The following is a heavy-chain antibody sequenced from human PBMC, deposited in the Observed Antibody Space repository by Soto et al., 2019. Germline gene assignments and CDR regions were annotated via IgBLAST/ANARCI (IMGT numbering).Heavy chain of an antibody. J-gene: IGHJ6*02. D-gene: IGHD3-3*01. CDR3: ARRDFWSGLDV. CDR1: GGSFSGYY. Sequence: QVQLQQWGAGLLKPSETLSLTCAVYGGSFSGYYWSWIRQPPGKGLEWIGEINHSGSTNYNPSLKSRVTISVDTSKNQFSLKLSSVTAADTAVYYCARRDFWSGLDVWDQGTTVTVSS. V-gene: IGHV4-34*01. CDR2: INHSGST.